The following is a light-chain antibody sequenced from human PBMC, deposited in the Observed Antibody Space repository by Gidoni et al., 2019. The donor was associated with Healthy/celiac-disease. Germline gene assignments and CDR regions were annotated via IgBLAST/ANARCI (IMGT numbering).Light chain of an antibody. V-gene: IGLV4-69*01. Sequence: QLVLTQSPSASASLGASVKLTCTLSSGHSSYAIAWHQQQPEKGPRYLMKLNSDGSHSKGDGLPDRFSASSSGAERYLTLSSLQSEDEADYYCQTWGTGIQVFGGGTKLTVL. CDR2: LNSDGSH. J-gene: IGLJ2*01. CDR3: QTWGTGIQV. CDR1: SGHSSYA.